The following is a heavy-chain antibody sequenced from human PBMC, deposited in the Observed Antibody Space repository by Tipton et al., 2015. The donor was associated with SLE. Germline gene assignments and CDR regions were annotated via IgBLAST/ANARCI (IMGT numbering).Heavy chain of an antibody. CDR3: ARWIPLTGINA. J-gene: IGHJ6*02. Sequence: TLSLTCAVSGASITSSDWWNWVRQPPGKGLEYIGEIHHRGSTNYKSSLRGRVTIPVDKSKNQFSLKLTSVTAADTAVYYCARWIPLTGINAWGQGATVTVSS. V-gene: IGHV4-4*02. CDR1: GASITSSDW. CDR2: IHHRGST. D-gene: IGHD5-18*01.